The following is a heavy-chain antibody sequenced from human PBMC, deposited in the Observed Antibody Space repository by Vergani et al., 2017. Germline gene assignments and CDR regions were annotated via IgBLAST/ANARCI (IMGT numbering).Heavy chain of an antibody. V-gene: IGHV3-73*01. CDR2: IRSKTNSYAT. D-gene: IGHD1-26*01. J-gene: IGHJ4*02. Sequence: EVQLLESGGGLVQPGGSLKLSCAASGFTFSGSAMHWVRQASGKGLEWVGRIRSKTNSYATAYAASVKGRFTISRDDSKNTAYLQMNSLKTEETAVYYCTRYSGSKGIADYWGQGTLVTVSS. CDR3: TRYSGSKGIADY. CDR1: GFTFSGSA.